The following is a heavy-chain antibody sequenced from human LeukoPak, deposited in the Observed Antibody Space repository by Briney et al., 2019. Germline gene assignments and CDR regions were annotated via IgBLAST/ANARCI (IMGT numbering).Heavy chain of an antibody. CDR1: GGSFSGYY. CDR2: INHSGST. J-gene: IGHJ4*02. D-gene: IGHD3-3*01. CDR3: ARRAGITIFGVVIGSVFDY. Sequence: SETLSLTCAVYGGSFSGYYWSWIRQPPGKGLEWIGEINHSGSTNYNPSLKSRVTISVDTSKNQFSLKLSSVTAADTAVYYCARRAGITIFGVVIGSVFDYWGQGTLVTVSS. V-gene: IGHV4-34*01.